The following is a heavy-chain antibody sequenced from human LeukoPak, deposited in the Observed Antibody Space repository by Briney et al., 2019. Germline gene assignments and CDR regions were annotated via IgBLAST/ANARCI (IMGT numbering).Heavy chain of an antibody. CDR2: IYYSGST. J-gene: IGHJ4*02. V-gene: IGHV4-39*07. CDR3: ARVRSTTYCSSTSCYGFSYDY. Sequence: SETLSLTCAVSGGSISSSSYYWAWIRQPPGKGLEWIAIIYYSGSTYHNPSLKSRVTISVDTSKNQFSLKLSSVTAADTAMYYCARVRSTTYCSSTSCYGFSYDYWGQGTLVTVSS. CDR1: GGSISSSSYY. D-gene: IGHD2-2*01.